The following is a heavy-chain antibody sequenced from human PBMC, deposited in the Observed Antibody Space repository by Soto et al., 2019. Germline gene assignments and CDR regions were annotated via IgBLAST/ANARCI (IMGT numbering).Heavy chain of an antibody. V-gene: IGHV2-5*02. CDR1: GFSLSTSGVR. D-gene: IGHD6-19*01. CDR3: ARTMAGQWGSGWETYSWFAP. CDR2: IYWDDDK. J-gene: IGHJ5*02. Sequence: QITLKESGPTLVKPTQTLTVTCTFSGFSLSTSGVRVGWLRQSPGKALECLALIYWDDDKRFSPSVRSRLTVTKDTSKNQVVLTMTNMDPMATATYSCARTMAGQWGSGWETYSWFAPWGQGTLVTVSS.